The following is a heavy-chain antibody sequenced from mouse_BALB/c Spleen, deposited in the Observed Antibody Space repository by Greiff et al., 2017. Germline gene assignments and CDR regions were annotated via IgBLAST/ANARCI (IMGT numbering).Heavy chain of an antibody. Sequence: QVQLQQSGAELAKPGASVKMSCKASGYTFTSYWMHWVKQRPGQGLEWIGYINPSTGYTEYNQKFKDKATLTADKSSSTAYMQLSSLTSEDSADYYCARIYDGYYEGYFDVWGAGTTVTVSS. CDR3: ARIYDGYYEGYFDV. J-gene: IGHJ1*01. CDR2: INPSTGYT. D-gene: IGHD2-3*01. V-gene: IGHV1-7*01. CDR1: GYTFTSYW.